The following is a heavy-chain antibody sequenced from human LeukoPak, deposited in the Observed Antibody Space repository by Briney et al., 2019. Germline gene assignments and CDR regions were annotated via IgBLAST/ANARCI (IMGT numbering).Heavy chain of an antibody. J-gene: IGHJ6*02. CDR2: INHSGST. CDR3: ARTGARRGYSGYDPYYYYGMDV. D-gene: IGHD5-12*01. Sequence: SETLSLTCAVYGGSFSGYYWSWIRQPPGKGLEWIGEINHSGSTNYNPSLKSRVTISVDTSKNQFSLKLSSVTAADTAVYYCARTGARRGYSGYDPYYYYGMDVWGQGTTVTVSS. CDR1: GGSFSGYY. V-gene: IGHV4-34*01.